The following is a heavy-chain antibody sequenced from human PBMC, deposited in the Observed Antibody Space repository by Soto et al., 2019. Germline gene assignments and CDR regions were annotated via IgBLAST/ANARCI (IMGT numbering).Heavy chain of an antibody. V-gene: IGHV1-69*01. D-gene: IGHD3-22*01. CDR2: IIPIFGTA. CDR3: ARDPYYYDSSGYYHFDY. CDR1: GGTFSSYA. J-gene: IGHJ4*02. Sequence: QVQLVQSGAEVKKPGSSVKVSCKASGGTFSSYAISWVRQAPGQGLEWMGGIIPIFGTANYAQKFQGRVAITADESTSTAYMELSRLRSEDTAVYYCARDPYYYDSSGYYHFDYWGQGTLVTVSS.